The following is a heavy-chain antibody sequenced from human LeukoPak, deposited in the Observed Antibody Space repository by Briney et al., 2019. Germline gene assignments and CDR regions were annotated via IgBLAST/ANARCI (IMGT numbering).Heavy chain of an antibody. CDR2: ISSDGSTK. V-gene: IGHV3-30*18. J-gene: IGHJ4*02. CDR3: AKDGGIAVAGTFNY. CDR1: GFTFSSYS. D-gene: IGHD6-19*01. Sequence: PGGSLRLSCAASGFTFSSYSMHWVRQAPGKGLEWVAVISSDGSTKYYADSVKGRFTISRDNSENTLFVQMNSLRAGDTALYYCAKDGGIAVAGTFNYWGQGTLVAVSS.